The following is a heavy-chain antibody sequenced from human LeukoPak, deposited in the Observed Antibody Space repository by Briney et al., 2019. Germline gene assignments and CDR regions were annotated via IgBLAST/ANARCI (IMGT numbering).Heavy chain of an antibody. Sequence: SETLSLTCTVSGGSISSGGYYWSWIRQHPGKGLEWIGYIYYSGSTYYNPSLKSRVTISVDTSKNQFSLKLSSVTAADTAVYYCARTSYCSRTSCYFYYYYGMDVWGQGTTVTVSS. V-gene: IGHV4-31*03. D-gene: IGHD2-2*01. J-gene: IGHJ6*02. CDR3: ARTSYCSRTSCYFYYYYGMDV. CDR1: GGSISSGGYY. CDR2: IYYSGST.